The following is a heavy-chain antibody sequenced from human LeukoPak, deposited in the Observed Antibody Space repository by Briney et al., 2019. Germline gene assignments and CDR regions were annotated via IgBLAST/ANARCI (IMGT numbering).Heavy chain of an antibody. Sequence: PGGSLRLSCAASGFTFSSYSMNWVRQAPGKGLEWVSSISSSSSYIYYADSVKGRFTISRDNAKNSLYLQMNSLRAEDTAVYYCATMGPIVVVPAASQVYHNWFDPWGQGTLVTVSS. J-gene: IGHJ5*02. D-gene: IGHD2-2*01. CDR1: GFTFSSYS. V-gene: IGHV3-21*01. CDR3: ATMGPIVVVPAASQVYHNWFDP. CDR2: ISSSSSYI.